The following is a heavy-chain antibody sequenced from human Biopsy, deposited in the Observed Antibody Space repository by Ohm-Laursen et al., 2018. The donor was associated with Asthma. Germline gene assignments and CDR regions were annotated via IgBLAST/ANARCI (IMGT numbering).Heavy chain of an antibody. CDR1: GGSISSFY. CDR2: VYWTGST. Sequence: SDTLSLTCSVYGGSISSFYWSWIRQSPEKGLEWMGYVYWTGSTNYNPSLKSRVTISVDTSKNQFFLRLSSVTAADTAVYYCARGVVYGGDSYAEYFQHWGQGTLVTVSS. D-gene: IGHD4-23*01. J-gene: IGHJ1*01. V-gene: IGHV4-59*07. CDR3: ARGVVYGGDSYAEYFQH.